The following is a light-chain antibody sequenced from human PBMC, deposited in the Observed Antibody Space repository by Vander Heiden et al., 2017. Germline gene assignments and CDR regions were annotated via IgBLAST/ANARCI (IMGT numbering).Light chain of an antibody. CDR2: DVS. CDR1: SSDVGGYNY. J-gene: IGLJ3*02. V-gene: IGLV2-14*03. Sequence: QSVLTQPASVSGSPGPSITISCTGTSSDVGGYNYVSWYQQHPGKAPKLKIFDVSYRPSGDSIRFSGSKSGNTASLTISGLQAEDEADYYCSSYSSSSTLVFGGGTKVTVL. CDR3: SSYSSSSTLV.